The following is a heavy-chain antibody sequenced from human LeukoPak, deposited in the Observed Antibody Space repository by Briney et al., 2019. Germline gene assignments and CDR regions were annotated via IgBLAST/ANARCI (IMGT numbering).Heavy chain of an antibody. Sequence: GESLKISCKVSGSSFTSYCIGWVRQLPGKGLEWMGIIYPGDSGPTYSPSFQGQVTISVDKSINTAYLQWSSLQASDTAMYYCGMSGDRVPLQDDVFDVWGQGTMVTVST. CDR3: GMSGDRVPLQDDVFDV. CDR1: GSSFTSYC. V-gene: IGHV5-51*01. J-gene: IGHJ3*01. CDR2: IYPGDSGP. D-gene: IGHD1-26*01.